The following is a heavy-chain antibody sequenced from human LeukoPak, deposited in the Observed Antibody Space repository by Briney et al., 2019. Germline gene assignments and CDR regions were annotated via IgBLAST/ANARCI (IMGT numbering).Heavy chain of an antibody. J-gene: IGHJ6*03. CDR3: AARYCSSTSCPGYYYMNV. Sequence: SVKVSCKASGGTFSSYAISWVRQAPGQGLEWMGGIIPIFGTANYAQKFQGRVTITADESTSTAYMELSSLRSEDTAVYYCAARYCSSTSCPGYYYMNVWGKGTTVTVSS. CDR2: IIPIFGTA. CDR1: GGTFSSYA. D-gene: IGHD2-2*01. V-gene: IGHV1-69*01.